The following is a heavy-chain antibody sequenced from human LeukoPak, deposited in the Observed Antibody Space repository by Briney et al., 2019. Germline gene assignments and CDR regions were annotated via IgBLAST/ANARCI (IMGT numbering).Heavy chain of an antibody. J-gene: IGHJ4*02. D-gene: IGHD3-16*01. CDR1: GYTFSRYY. Sequence: ASVKVSCKASGYTFSRYYIHWVRQAPGQGLEWMGKMNPSGGTTTYAQKFQGRVTMTRDTPTSTVYMEMSSLRPEDTAVYYCAREESGGLFDYWGQGTLLTVSS. CDR2: MNPSGGTT. CDR3: AREESGGLFDY. V-gene: IGHV1-46*01.